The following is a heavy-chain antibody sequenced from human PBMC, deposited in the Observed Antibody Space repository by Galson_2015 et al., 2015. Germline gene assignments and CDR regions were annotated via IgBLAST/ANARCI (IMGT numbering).Heavy chain of an antibody. Sequence: SLRLSCATSGFTFSAYWMNWVRQAPGQGLEWVADINPAGGDKYYGDSVKARFTISRDNAKNPLFLQMNSLRAEDTAVYYCARDIGAAGAVAGLDYWGQGILVTVSS. CDR1: GFTFSAYW. CDR3: ARDIGAAGAVAGLDY. CDR2: INPAGGDK. D-gene: IGHD6-19*01. V-gene: IGHV3-7*03. J-gene: IGHJ4*02.